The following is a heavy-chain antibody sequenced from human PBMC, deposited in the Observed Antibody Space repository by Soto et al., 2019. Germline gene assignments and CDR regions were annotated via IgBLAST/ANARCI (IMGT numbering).Heavy chain of an antibody. CDR1: EFTFSGRS. Sequence: EVQLVESGGGLVQPGGSLRLSCAASEFTFSGRSVHWVRQAPGKGLVWVSGIDKVGTDSTYADSVKGRFTSSRDNAKNTVYLQMNCMRVEDTAVYYCARGWFGPDVWGKGTTVTVSS. CDR2: IDKVGTDS. J-gene: IGHJ6*03. V-gene: IGHV3-74*01. D-gene: IGHD3-10*01. CDR3: ARGWFGPDV.